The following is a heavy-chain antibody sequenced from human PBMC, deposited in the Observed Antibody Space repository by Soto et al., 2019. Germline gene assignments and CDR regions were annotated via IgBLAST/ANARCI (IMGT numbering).Heavy chain of an antibody. V-gene: IGHV3-66*01. CDR1: GFTVSSNY. CDR3: ARDLEMATINDYYYYGMDV. J-gene: IGHJ6*02. Sequence: PGGSLRLSCAASGFTVSSNYMSWVRQAPGKGLEWVSVIYSGGSTYYADSVKGRFTISRDNSKNTLYLQMNSLRAEDTAVYYCARDLEMATINDYYYYGMDVWGQGTTVTVSS. D-gene: IGHD5-12*01. CDR2: IYSGGST.